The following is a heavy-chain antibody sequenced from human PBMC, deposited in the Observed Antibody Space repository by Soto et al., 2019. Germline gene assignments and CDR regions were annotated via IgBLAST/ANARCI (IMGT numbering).Heavy chain of an antibody. D-gene: IGHD3-22*01. V-gene: IGHV4-59*04. CDR1: GGSISSNY. Sequence: TSETLSLTCTVSGGSISSNYWSWIRQPPGKGLEWIGYIYYSGSTYYNPSLKSRVTISVDTSKNQFSLKLSSVTAADTAVYYCARRLYYDSSGFEGGGMDVWGQGTTVTVSS. CDR3: ARRLYYDSSGFEGGGMDV. CDR2: IYYSGST. J-gene: IGHJ6*02.